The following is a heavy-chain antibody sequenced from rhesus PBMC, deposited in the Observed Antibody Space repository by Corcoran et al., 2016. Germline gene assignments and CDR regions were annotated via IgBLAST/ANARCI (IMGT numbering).Heavy chain of an antibody. CDR1: GGSIRDSYR. J-gene: IGHJ4*01. Sequence: QVQLQESGPGVVMPSETLSLTCAVSGGSIRDSYRRSWIRQPPRKGLEWIGYIYGSSTSTNYDPSLESRVTISKDTSKNQFSLKLSSVTAADTAVYYCARVYWGDYFNYWGQGVLVTVSS. V-gene: IGHV4S10*01. CDR2: IYGSSTST. D-gene: IGHD3-34*01. CDR3: ARVYWGDYFNY.